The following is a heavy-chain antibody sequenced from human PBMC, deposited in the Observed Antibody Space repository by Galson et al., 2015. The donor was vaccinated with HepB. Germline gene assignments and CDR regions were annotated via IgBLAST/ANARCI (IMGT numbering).Heavy chain of an antibody. CDR2: ISAYNGNT. CDR1: GYTFTGYY. Sequence: SVKVSCKASGYTFTGYYMHWVRQAPGQGLEWMGWISAYNGNTNYAQKLQGRVTMTTDTSTSTAYMELRSLRSDDTAVYYCARDLPSAHYYDSLHKAFDIWGQGTMVTVSS. CDR3: ARDLPSAHYYDSLHKAFDI. D-gene: IGHD3-22*01. J-gene: IGHJ3*02. V-gene: IGHV1-18*04.